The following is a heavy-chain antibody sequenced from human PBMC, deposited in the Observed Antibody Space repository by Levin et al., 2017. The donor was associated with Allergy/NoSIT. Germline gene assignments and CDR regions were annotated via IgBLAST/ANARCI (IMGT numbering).Heavy chain of an antibody. CDR3: ARDLVTVTTVGWFDP. J-gene: IGHJ5*02. V-gene: IGHV1-69*01. CDR1: GGTFSSDA. Sequence: KISCKASGGTFSSDAISWVRQAPGQGLEWMGGIIPIFGTANYAQKFQGRVTITADESTSTAYMELSSLRSEDTAVYYCARDLVTVTTVGWFDPWGQGTLVTVSS. D-gene: IGHD4-17*01. CDR2: IIPIFGTA.